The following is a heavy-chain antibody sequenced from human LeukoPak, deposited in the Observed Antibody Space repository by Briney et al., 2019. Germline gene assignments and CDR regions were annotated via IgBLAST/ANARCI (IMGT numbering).Heavy chain of an antibody. Sequence: ASVKVSCKASGGTFSSYANSWVRQAPGQGLEWMGGIIPIFGTANYAQKFQGRVTITADKSTSTAYMELSSLRSEDTAVYYCASGVYDSTFDYWGQGTLVTVSS. CDR2: IIPIFGTA. V-gene: IGHV1-69*06. CDR1: GGTFSSYA. D-gene: IGHD5/OR15-5a*01. J-gene: IGHJ4*02. CDR3: ASGVYDSTFDY.